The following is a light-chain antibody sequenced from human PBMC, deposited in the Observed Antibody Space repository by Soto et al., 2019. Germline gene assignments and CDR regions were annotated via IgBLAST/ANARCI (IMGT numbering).Light chain of an antibody. CDR3: QTWGTGIVV. V-gene: IGLV4-69*01. CDR2: LNSDGSH. Sequence: QPVLTQSPSASASLGASVKLTCTLSSGHSSYAIAWHQQQPEKGPRYLMKLNSDGSHSKGDGIPDRFSGSSSGAERYLTXXXXXXXXXXDXYCQTWGTGIVVFGGGTKLTVL. J-gene: IGLJ2*01. CDR1: SGHSSYA.